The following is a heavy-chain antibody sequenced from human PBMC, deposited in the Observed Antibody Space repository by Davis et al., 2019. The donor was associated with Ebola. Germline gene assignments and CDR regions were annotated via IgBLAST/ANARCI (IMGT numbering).Heavy chain of an antibody. CDR3: ARDYSRDAFDV. Sequence: PGGSLRLSCAASGFTFSNYGMHWVRQAPGKGLEWVALISLDAINKYYADSVKDRFTISRDDSKNTLALHMDSLRPEDTGVYFCARDYSRDAFDVWGQGTLVTVSS. CDR2: ISLDAINK. CDR1: GFTFSNYG. J-gene: IGHJ3*01. V-gene: IGHV3-30*19. D-gene: IGHD2-21*01.